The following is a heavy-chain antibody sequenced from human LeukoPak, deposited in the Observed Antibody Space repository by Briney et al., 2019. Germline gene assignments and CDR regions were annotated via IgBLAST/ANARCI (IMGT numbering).Heavy chain of an antibody. CDR2: IYYSGST. D-gene: IGHD3-22*01. CDR3: ARFRRYYDSSGYYPSFDY. Sequence: SETLSLTCTVSGGSISSYYWSWIRQPPGKGLEWIGSIYYSGSTYYNPSLKSRVTISVDTSKNQFSLKLSSVTAADTAVYYCARFRRYYDSSGYYPSFDYWGQGTLVTVSS. CDR1: GGSISSYY. V-gene: IGHV4-59*12. J-gene: IGHJ4*02.